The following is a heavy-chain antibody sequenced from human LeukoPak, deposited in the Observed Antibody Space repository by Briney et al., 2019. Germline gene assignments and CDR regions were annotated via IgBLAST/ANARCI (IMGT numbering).Heavy chain of an antibody. J-gene: IGHJ4*02. CDR1: GGSISSYY. CDR3: ARDGYSGSDAL. CDR2: IYHSGST. V-gene: IGHV4-59*01. D-gene: IGHD5-12*01. Sequence: SETLSLTCTVSGGSISSYYWSWIRQPPGKGLEGIGYIYHSGSTKYNPSLKSRVTISVDTSQNQFSLKLSSVTAADTAVYYCARDGYSGSDALWGQGTLVTVSS.